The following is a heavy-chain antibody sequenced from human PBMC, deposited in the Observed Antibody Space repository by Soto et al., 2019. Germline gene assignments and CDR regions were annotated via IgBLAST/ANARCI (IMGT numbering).Heavy chain of an antibody. Sequence: GASVKVSCKASGGTFSSYAISWVRQAPGQGLEWMGGIIPIFGTANYAQKFQGRVTMTRDTSISTAYMELGRLRSDDTAVYYCARDHYYGDYTPLGYWGQGTLVTVSS. V-gene: IGHV1-69*05. J-gene: IGHJ4*02. CDR2: IIPIFGTA. D-gene: IGHD4-17*01. CDR1: GGTFSSYA. CDR3: ARDHYYGDYTPLGY.